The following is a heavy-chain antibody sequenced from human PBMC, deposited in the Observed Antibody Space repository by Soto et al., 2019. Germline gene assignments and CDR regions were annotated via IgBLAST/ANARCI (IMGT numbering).Heavy chain of an antibody. CDR3: ARRYDI. CDR2: IYYSGST. J-gene: IGHJ3*02. V-gene: IGHV4-59*08. CDR1: GGTTRRES. Sequence: ENLSVRWTVSGGTTRRESWSGFRQPPGKELEWIGYIYYSGSTNYNPSLKSRVTISVDTSKNQFSLKLSSVTAADTFFYYCARRYDI.